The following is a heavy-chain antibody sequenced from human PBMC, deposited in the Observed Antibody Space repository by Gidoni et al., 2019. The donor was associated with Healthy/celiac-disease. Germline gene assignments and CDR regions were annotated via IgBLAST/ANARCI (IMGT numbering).Heavy chain of an antibody. D-gene: IGHD6-6*01. J-gene: IGHJ4*02. CDR1: GFTFSSYA. Sequence: EVQLLESGGGLVQPGGSLRLSCAASGFTFSSYAMSWVRQAPGKGLEWVSAISGSGGSTYSADSVKGRFTISRDNSKNTLYLQMNSLRAEDTAVYYCAKGGERQLVYLIYWGQGTLVTVSS. CDR3: AKGGERQLVYLIY. V-gene: IGHV3-23*01. CDR2: ISGSGGST.